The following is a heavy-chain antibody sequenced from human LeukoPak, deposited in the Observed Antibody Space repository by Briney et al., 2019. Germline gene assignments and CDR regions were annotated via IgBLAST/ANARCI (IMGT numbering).Heavy chain of an antibody. Sequence: GGSLRLSCAASGLTFNTYWMTWVRQAPGQGLEWVANINRDGSEKNYVPSVRGRFTISRDNTKNSLYLQLNSLTLEDTAVYYCGRGPGYRSDYWGQGTLVTVSS. J-gene: IGHJ4*02. V-gene: IGHV3-7*05. D-gene: IGHD5-12*01. CDR3: GRGPGYRSDY. CDR1: GLTFNTYW. CDR2: INRDGSEK.